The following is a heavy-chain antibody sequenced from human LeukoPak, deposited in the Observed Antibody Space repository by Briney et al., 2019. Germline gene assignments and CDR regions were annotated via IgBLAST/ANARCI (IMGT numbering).Heavy chain of an antibody. V-gene: IGHV3-7*01. Sequence: GGSLRLSCAASGFTFSNFWMSWVRQAPGKGLEWVANIKQDGSEKDYVDSVKGRFTISRDNAKNSLYLQITSLRAEDTAVYFCAREKEQVNYYDSSPVDYWGQGTLVAVSS. J-gene: IGHJ4*02. D-gene: IGHD3-22*01. CDR3: AREKEQVNYYDSSPVDY. CDR2: IKQDGSEK. CDR1: GFTFSNFW.